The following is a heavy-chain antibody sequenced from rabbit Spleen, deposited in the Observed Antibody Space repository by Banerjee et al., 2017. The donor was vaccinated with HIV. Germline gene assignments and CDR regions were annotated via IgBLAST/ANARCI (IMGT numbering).Heavy chain of an antibody. CDR2: IYTGSSGTT. D-gene: IGHD8-1*01. J-gene: IGHJ4*01. V-gene: IGHV1S40*01. Sequence: QSLEESGGGLVKPGASLTLTCKASGFSFSRDYNMCWVRQAPGKGLEWVACIYTGSSGTTYYASWAKGRFTISKTSTTVTLQMTSLTAADTATYFCARDGVGGSYFALWGPGTLVTVS. CDR1: GFSFSRDYN. CDR3: ARDGVGGSYFAL.